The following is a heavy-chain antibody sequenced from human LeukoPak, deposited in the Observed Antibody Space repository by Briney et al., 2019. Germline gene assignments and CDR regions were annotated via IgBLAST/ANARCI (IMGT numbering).Heavy chain of an antibody. Sequence: GGSLRLSCAASGFTFSDSAMYWVRQASGKGLEWVGRIRSKAKNYATEYAASVKGRFTISRDDSKNTAYLQMNSLKTEDTAVYYCTRREGASDSSGYGDYWGQGTLVTVSS. V-gene: IGHV3-73*01. J-gene: IGHJ4*02. CDR3: TRREGASDSSGYGDY. CDR2: IRSKAKNYAT. CDR1: GFTFSDSA. D-gene: IGHD3-22*01.